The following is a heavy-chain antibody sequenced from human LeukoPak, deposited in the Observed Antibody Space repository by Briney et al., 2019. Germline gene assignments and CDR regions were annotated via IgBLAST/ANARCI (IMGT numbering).Heavy chain of an antibody. V-gene: IGHV4-4*08. CDR3: ARGSGWNSFDP. J-gene: IGHJ5*02. D-gene: IGHD6-19*01. Sequence: SETLSLTCTVSGGSIFSYYWNWIRQPPGKGLEWIGYIYPNGITSYNPSLRSRGTISIATSKNQFSLRLRSVTAADTALYYCARGSGWNSFDPWGQGTLVTVSS. CDR1: GGSIFSYY. CDR2: IYPNGIT.